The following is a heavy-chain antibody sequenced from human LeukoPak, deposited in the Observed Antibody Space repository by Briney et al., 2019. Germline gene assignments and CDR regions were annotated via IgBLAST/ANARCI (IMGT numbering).Heavy chain of an antibody. CDR2: INTDGSST. CDR3: ARGGERWLQRRPNYDYYYLDV. CDR1: GFTFSSYW. Sequence: PRGTLRLSCAASGFTFSSYWMHWVRQAPGKGLVWVSRINTDGSSTSNVTSVTGGFTTSRDNANNTPYPQMHVLRADATAQYFCARGGERWLQRRPNYDYYYLDVWGKGTAVTISS. J-gene: IGHJ6*03. V-gene: IGHV3-74*01. D-gene: IGHD5-24*01.